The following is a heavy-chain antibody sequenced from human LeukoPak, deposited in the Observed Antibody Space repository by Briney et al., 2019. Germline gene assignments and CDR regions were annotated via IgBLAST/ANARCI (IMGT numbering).Heavy chain of an antibody. D-gene: IGHD3-3*01. J-gene: IGHJ4*02. Sequence: SETLSLTCTVSGGSISSSSQYWSWIRQPAGKGLEWIGRIYTSGRTNYNPSLKSRVTISVDTSKKQFSLRLSSVTAADTAVYYCARSKGSWSGSENYGFDYWGQGTLVTVSS. CDR3: ARSKGSWSGSENYGFDY. V-gene: IGHV4-61*02. CDR2: IYTSGRT. CDR1: GGSISSSSQY.